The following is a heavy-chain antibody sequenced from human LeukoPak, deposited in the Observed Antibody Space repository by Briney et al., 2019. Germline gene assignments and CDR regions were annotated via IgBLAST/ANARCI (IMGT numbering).Heavy chain of an antibody. CDR3: ASAPGITGIYFDY. J-gene: IGHJ4*02. CDR2: IYHSGST. D-gene: IGHD1-20*01. CDR1: GGSISGGGYY. V-gene: IGHV4-30-2*01. Sequence: SETLSLTCTVSGGSISGGGYYWSWIRQPPGKGLEWIGYIYHSGSTYYNPSLKSRVTISVDRSKNQFSLKLSSVTAADTAVYYCASAPGITGIYFDYWGQGTLVTVSS.